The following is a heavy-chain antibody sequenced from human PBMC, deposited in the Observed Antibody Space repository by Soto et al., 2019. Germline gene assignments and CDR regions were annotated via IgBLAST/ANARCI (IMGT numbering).Heavy chain of an antibody. J-gene: IGHJ4*02. V-gene: IGHV3-23*01. CDR1: GFTFSDYA. CDR2: ISSSGDRT. D-gene: IGHD4-4*01. Sequence: EVQLLESGGGLVQPGGSLRLSCAASGFTFSDYAMSWVRQAPGKGLDWVSAISSSGDRTFYADSVKGRFTISRDNSKNTLYLQVNSLRAEDTAVYYCAKLLRPGLQFFDFWGQGTLVTVSS. CDR3: AKLLRPGLQFFDF.